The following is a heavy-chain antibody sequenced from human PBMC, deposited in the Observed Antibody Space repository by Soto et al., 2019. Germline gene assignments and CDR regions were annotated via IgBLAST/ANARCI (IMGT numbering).Heavy chain of an antibody. J-gene: IGHJ3*02. CDR2: ISAYNGNT. CDR3: ARDDGSLYYDSSGYYWPAFGI. Sequence: ASVKVSCKASGYTFTSYGISWVRQAPGQGLEWMGWISAYNGNTNYAQKLQGRVTMTTDTSTSTAYMELRSLRSDDTAVYYCARDDGSLYYDSSGYYWPAFGIWGQGTMVTVSS. V-gene: IGHV1-18*01. CDR1: GYTFTSYG. D-gene: IGHD3-22*01.